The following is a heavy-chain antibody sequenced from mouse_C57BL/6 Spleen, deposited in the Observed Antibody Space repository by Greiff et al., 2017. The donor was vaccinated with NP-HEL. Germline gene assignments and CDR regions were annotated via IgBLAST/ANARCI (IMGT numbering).Heavy chain of an antibody. CDR1: GFTFTDYY. Sequence: EVKVEESGGGLVQPGGSLSLSCAASGFTFTDYYMSWVRQPPGKALEWLGFIRNKANGYTTEYSASVKGRFTISRDNSQSILYLQMNALRAEDSATYYCASQIYYDYDKYFDVWGTGTTVTVSS. V-gene: IGHV7-3*01. CDR2: IRNKANGYTT. J-gene: IGHJ1*03. D-gene: IGHD2-4*01. CDR3: ASQIYYDYDKYFDV.